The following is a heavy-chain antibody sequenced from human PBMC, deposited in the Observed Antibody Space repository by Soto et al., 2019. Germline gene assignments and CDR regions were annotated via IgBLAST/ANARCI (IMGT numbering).Heavy chain of an antibody. CDR1: GYTFTDAW. J-gene: IGHJ4*02. V-gene: IGHV5-51*01. CDR3: ARKKGY. Sequence: GESLKISCKASGYTFTDAWIGWVRQMPGKGLEWMGIVYPGDSQTRYNPSFQGQITISADKSITTAYLQWTSLKASDSAMYYCARKKGYWGQGTLITVSS. CDR2: VYPGDSQT.